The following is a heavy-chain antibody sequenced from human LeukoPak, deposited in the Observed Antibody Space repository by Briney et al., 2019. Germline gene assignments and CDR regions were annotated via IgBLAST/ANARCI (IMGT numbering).Heavy chain of an antibody. J-gene: IGHJ4*02. Sequence: SETLSLTCTVSGGSISSGGYYWSWIRQHPGKGLEWIGYIYYSGSTYYNPSLKSRVTVSVDTSKNQFSLKLSSVTAADTAVYYCARRTGANCSGGSCYFDYWGQGTLVTVSS. V-gene: IGHV4-31*03. D-gene: IGHD2-15*01. CDR2: IYYSGST. CDR1: GGSISSGGYY. CDR3: ARRTGANCSGGSCYFDY.